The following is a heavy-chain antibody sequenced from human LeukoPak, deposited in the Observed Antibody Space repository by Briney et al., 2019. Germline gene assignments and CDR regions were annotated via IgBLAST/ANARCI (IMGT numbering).Heavy chain of an antibody. J-gene: IGHJ6*03. CDR2: ISGSGGST. CDR1: GFTFSSYG. V-gene: IGHV3-23*01. CDR3: AKEGFSLPSYYDSSGYYYGRYYYYMDV. Sequence: PGGSLRLSCAASGFTFSSYGMSWVRQAPGKGLEWVSAISGSGGSTYYADSVKGRFTISRDNSKNTLYLQMNSLRAEDTAVYYCAKEGFSLPSYYDSSGYYYGRYYYYMDVWGKGTTVTISS. D-gene: IGHD3-22*01.